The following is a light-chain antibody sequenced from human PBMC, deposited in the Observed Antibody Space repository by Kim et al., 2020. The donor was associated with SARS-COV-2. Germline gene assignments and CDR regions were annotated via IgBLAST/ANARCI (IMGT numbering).Light chain of an antibody. Sequence: SPGERAPLSCRASQSVSSSYSAWYQQKPGQAPRLLIYDASSRPTGIPDRFSGSGSGADFTLTISRLEPEDFAVYYCQQYGSSPQTFGQGTKVDIK. CDR3: QQYGSSPQT. CDR1: QSVSSSY. CDR2: DAS. J-gene: IGKJ1*01. V-gene: IGKV3-20*01.